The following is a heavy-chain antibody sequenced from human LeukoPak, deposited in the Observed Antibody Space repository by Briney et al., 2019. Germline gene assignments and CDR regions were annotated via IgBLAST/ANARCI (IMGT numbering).Heavy chain of an antibody. CDR2: IYYSGST. CDR1: GGSNSSSIYD. D-gene: IGHD3-10*01. V-gene: IGHV4-39*01. Sequence: SETLSLTCSVSGGSNSSSIYDWGWIRQHPGKGLEWIGSIYYSGSTYYNPSLKSRVTISVDTSKSQFSLKLSSVTAADTAVYYRASTHRGVIYDLYYWGQGTLVTVSS. CDR3: ASTHRGVIYDLYY. J-gene: IGHJ4*02.